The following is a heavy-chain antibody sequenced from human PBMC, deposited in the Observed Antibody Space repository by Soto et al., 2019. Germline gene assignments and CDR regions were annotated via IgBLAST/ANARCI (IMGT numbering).Heavy chain of an antibody. Sequence: GESLKISCAASGFTFSSYAMSWVRQAPGKGLEWVSAISGSGGSTYYADSVKGRFTISRDNSKNTLYLQMNSLRAEDTAVYYCAKDPSDFWSGNDDYWGQGTLVTVSS. CDR1: GFTFSSYA. V-gene: IGHV3-23*01. CDR2: ISGSGGST. CDR3: AKDPSDFWSGNDDY. D-gene: IGHD3-3*01. J-gene: IGHJ4*02.